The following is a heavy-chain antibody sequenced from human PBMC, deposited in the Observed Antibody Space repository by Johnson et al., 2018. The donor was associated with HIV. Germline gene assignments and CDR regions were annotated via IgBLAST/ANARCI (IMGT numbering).Heavy chain of an antibody. V-gene: IGHV3-30*18. CDR3: AKGMDYYGFDI. CDR2: ISYDGSNK. CDR1: GFTFSSYG. D-gene: IGHD3-10*01. J-gene: IGHJ3*02. Sequence: QVQLVESGGGLVQPGRSLRLSCAASGFTFSSYGMHWVRQAPGKGLEWVAVISYDGSNKYYADSVKGRFTISRDNSKNTLYLQMNSLRAEDTAVYYCAKGMDYYGFDIWGQGTMVTVSS.